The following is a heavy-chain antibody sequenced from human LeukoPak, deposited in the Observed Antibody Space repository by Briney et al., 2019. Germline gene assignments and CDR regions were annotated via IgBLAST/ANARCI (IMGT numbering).Heavy chain of an antibody. V-gene: IGHV3-23*01. J-gene: IGHJ4*02. Sequence: GGSLRLSCAASGFTFSSYAMSWVRQAPGMGLEWVSAISGSGGSTYYADSVKGRFTISRDNSKNTLYLLMNSLRAEDTAVYYCAKDQAMVRGVIITYFDYWGQGTLVTVSS. CDR2: ISGSGGST. CDR1: GFTFSSYA. CDR3: AKDQAMVRGVIITYFDY. D-gene: IGHD3-10*01.